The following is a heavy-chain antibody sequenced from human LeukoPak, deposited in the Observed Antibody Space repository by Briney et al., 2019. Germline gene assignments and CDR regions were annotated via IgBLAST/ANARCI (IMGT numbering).Heavy chain of an antibody. D-gene: IGHD4-17*01. J-gene: IGHJ4*02. CDR2: ISSSGSTI. CDR1: GFTFSTYE. CDR3: ARYYGDYGVY. V-gene: IGHV3-48*03. Sequence: GGSLRLSCAASGFTFSTYEMNWVRQAPGKGLEWVSYISSSGSTIYYADSVKGRFTISRDNAKKSLFLQMNGLRAEDTAVYYCARYYGDYGVYWGQGTLVTVSS.